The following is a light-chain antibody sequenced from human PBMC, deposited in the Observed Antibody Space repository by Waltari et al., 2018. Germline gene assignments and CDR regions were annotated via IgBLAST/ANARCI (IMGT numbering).Light chain of an antibody. Sequence: DIQMTQSPSSLSASVGDRVTITCQASQDIKNYLSWYQQKPGRDPKVLIYDASTLEPGVPSRFSGSGSGTDFTFTISSLQPEDIATFYCQQYGDLPRTFGQGTKLEIK. CDR1: QDIKNY. CDR2: DAS. CDR3: QQYGDLPRT. V-gene: IGKV1-33*01. J-gene: IGKJ2*01.